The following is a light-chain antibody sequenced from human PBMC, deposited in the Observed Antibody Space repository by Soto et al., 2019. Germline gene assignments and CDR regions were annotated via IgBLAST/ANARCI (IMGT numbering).Light chain of an antibody. Sequence: IVLTQSPATLSLSPGERATLSCRASQSISSHLAWYQQKPGQAPRLLMYDASNRATDIPARFSGSGSGTDFTLTICSLEPEDFAVYYCQQRPTWPLTFGGGTKVEIK. CDR3: QQRPTWPLT. J-gene: IGKJ4*01. CDR2: DAS. V-gene: IGKV3-11*01. CDR1: QSISSH.